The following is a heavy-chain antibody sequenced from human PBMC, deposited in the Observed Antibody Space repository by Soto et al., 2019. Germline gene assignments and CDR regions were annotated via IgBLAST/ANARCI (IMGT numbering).Heavy chain of an antibody. CDR2: ISGSGFST. CDR3: ATFTFGRPFDT. CDR1: GFTFNTYA. V-gene: IGHV3-23*01. D-gene: IGHD3-16*01. J-gene: IGHJ3*02. Sequence: PVGSLRLSCAASGFTFNTYAMSWVRQAPGQGLEWVSAISGSGFSTYYADSVKGRFSISSDSSKNTLFLQMNSLRVDDTAVYFCATFTFGRPFDTWGQGTMVTVSS.